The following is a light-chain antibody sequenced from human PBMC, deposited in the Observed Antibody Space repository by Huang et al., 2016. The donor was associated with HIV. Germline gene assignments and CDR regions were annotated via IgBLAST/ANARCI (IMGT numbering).Light chain of an antibody. J-gene: IGKJ1*01. V-gene: IGKV1-5*03. CDR3: QQYKTYPWS. CDR1: QTVDSW. Sequence: DIQMTQSPSILSASVGDRGTITCRASQTVDSWLAWYQQRPGKAPKLIIYKASKLDSGVPSNFSGSGSGAVYTLTISSLQTDDFATYYCQQYKTYPWSFGQGTTVDI. CDR2: KAS.